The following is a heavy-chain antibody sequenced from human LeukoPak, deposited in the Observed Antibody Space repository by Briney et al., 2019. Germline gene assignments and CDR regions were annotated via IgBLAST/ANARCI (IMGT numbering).Heavy chain of an antibody. Sequence: PGGSLRLSCAASGFTFSSYGMHWVRQAPGKGLEWVAVISYDGSNKYYADSVKGRFTISRDNSKNTLYLQMNSLRAEDTAVYYCAKDAVGYGSGWYRWYFDYWGQGTLVTVSS. J-gene: IGHJ4*02. D-gene: IGHD6-19*01. V-gene: IGHV3-30*18. CDR2: ISYDGSNK. CDR3: AKDAVGYGSGWYRWYFDY. CDR1: GFTFSSYG.